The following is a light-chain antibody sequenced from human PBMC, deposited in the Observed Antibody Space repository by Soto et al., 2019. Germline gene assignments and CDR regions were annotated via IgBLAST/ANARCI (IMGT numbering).Light chain of an antibody. V-gene: IGKV3-11*01. CDR3: QQRSKWPRT. CDR2: DAS. J-gene: IGKJ3*01. CDR1: QNISNY. Sequence: EIVLTQSPATLSLSPGERATLSCRASQNISNYLGWYQQKPGQAPRLLMYDASNRATGTPARFSGSGSGTDFTLTISSLEPEDYAVYYCQQRSKWPRTFGPGTKVDIK.